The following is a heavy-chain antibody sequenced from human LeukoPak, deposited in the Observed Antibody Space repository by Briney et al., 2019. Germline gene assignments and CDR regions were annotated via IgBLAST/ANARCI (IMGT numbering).Heavy chain of an antibody. CDR3: AKDIRVGAAVPADAFDI. V-gene: IGHV3-9*01. Sequence: GRCLRLSRAASGFTFYDYAMHWVRHAPGKGLEWVSGISWNRGSIAYADSVKGRFTNSRDNAKNCLYLQMNSLRAEDTALYYCAKDIRVGAAVPADAFDIWGEGTMVTVSS. D-gene: IGHD1-26*01. J-gene: IGHJ3*02. CDR1: GFTFYDYA. CDR2: ISWNRGSI.